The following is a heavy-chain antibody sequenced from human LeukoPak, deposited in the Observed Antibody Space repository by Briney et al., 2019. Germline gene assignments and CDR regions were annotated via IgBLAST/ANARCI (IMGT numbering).Heavy chain of an antibody. CDR3: ARYASSGLDY. CDR2: IYDSGST. J-gene: IGHJ4*02. CDR1: GGSLSRYY. D-gene: IGHD3-22*01. V-gene: IGHV4-59*01. Sequence: SETLSLTCTVSGGSLSRYYWSWLRQPPGKGLEWIGYIYDSGSTNYNPSLKSRVTISLDMSKNQFSLKLSSVTAADTAVYYCARYASSGLDYWGQGTLVTVSS.